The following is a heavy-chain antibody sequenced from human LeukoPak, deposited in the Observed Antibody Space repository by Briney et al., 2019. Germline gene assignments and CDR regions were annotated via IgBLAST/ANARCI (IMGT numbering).Heavy chain of an antibody. V-gene: IGHV1-8*01. Sequence: GASVKVSCKASGYTFTSYDINWVRQATGQGLEWMGWMNPNSGNTGYAQKFQGRVTITADESTSTAYMELSSLRSEDTAVYYCARGGWELLQDAFGYWGQGTLVTVSS. CDR2: MNPNSGNT. CDR1: GYTFTSYD. CDR3: ARGGWELLQDAFGY. J-gene: IGHJ4*02. D-gene: IGHD1-26*01.